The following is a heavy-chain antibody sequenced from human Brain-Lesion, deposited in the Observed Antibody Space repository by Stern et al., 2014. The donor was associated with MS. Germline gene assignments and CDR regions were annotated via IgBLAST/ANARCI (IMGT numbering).Heavy chain of an antibody. CDR3: ATDRDDFRSGYSAPTKGYGLDV. Sequence: HVQLLESGAEVKKPGASVKVSCKVSGYTLTELSMHWVRQAPGKGLEWMGGFDPEDGETIYAQKFQGRVTMTEDTSTDTAYMELSSLRSEDTAVYYCATDRDDFRSGYSAPTKGYGLDVWGQGATVTVTS. D-gene: IGHD3-3*01. CDR2: FDPEDGET. J-gene: IGHJ6*02. V-gene: IGHV1-24*01. CDR1: GYTLTELS.